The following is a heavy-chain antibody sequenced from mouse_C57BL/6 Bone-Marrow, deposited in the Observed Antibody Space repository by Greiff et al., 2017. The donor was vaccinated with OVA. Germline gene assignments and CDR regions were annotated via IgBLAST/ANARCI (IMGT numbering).Heavy chain of an antibody. V-gene: IGHV1-50*01. CDR2: IDPSDSYT. CDR3: ARRWAFYYARGAY. J-gene: IGHJ3*01. CDR1: GYTFTSYW. D-gene: IGHD1-1*01. Sequence: VQLQQPGAELVKPGASVKLSCKASGYTFTSYWMQWVKQRPGQGLEWIGEIDPSDSYTNYNQKFKGKATLTVDTSSSTAYMQLSSLTSEDSAVYYCARRWAFYYARGAYWGQGTLVTVSA.